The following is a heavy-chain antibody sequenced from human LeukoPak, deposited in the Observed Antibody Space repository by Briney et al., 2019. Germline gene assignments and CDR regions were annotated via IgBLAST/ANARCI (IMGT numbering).Heavy chain of an antibody. J-gene: IGHJ6*02. CDR3: AKDLTGFYYYYYYGMDV. V-gene: IGHV3-23*01. CDR1: GFTFSSYA. CDR2: ISGSGGST. Sequence: SGGSLRLSCAASGFTFSSYAMSWVRQAPGKGLEWVSAISGSGGSTYYADSVKGRFTISRDNSKNTLYLQMNSLRAEDTAVYYCAKDLTGFYYYYYYGMDVWGQGTTVTVSS. D-gene: IGHD3-10*01.